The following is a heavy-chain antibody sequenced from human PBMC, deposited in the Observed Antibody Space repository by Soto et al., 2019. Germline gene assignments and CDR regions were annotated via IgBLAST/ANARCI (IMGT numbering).Heavy chain of an antibody. Sequence: GESLNISCRGSGYSFSSYWIGWVRQMPGKGLEWMGIIYPGDSDTRYSPSFQGQVTISADKSISTAYLQWSSLKASDTAMYYCARTSAAGKYYYGMDVWGQGTTVTVSS. CDR3: ARTSAAGKYYYGMDV. D-gene: IGHD6-13*01. CDR2: IYPGDSDT. CDR1: GYSFSSYW. V-gene: IGHV5-51*01. J-gene: IGHJ6*02.